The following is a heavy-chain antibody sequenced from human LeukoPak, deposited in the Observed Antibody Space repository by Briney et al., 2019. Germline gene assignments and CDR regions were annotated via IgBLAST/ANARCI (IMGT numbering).Heavy chain of an antibody. V-gene: IGHV1-46*01. D-gene: IGHD3-22*01. Sequence: ASVKVSCKASGYTFTSYYMHWVRQAPGQGLEWMGIINPSGGSTSYAQKFQGRVTMTRDMSTSTVYMELSSLRSEDTAVYYCARGGLLYYDSSGYTSFSDYWGKGTLVTVSS. J-gene: IGHJ4*02. CDR2: INPSGGST. CDR3: ARGGLLYYDSSGYTSFSDY. CDR1: GYTFTSYY.